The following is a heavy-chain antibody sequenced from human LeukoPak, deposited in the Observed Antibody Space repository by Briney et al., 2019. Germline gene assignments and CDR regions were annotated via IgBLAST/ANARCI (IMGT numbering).Heavy chain of an antibody. V-gene: IGHV1-2*06. Sequence: VASVKVSCKASGYTFTGYYMHWVRQAPGQGLEWMGRINPNSGGTNYAQKFQGRVTMTRDTSISTAYMELSRLRSDDTAVYYCAVVDTAMVTFDYWGQGTPVTVSS. J-gene: IGHJ4*02. CDR3: AVVDTAMVTFDY. CDR1: GYTFTGYY. CDR2: INPNSGGT. D-gene: IGHD5-18*01.